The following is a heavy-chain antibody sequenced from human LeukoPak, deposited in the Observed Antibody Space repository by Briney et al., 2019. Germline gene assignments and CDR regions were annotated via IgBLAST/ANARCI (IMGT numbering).Heavy chain of an antibody. V-gene: IGHV3-7*01. J-gene: IGHJ5*02. CDR1: GFTFSNYW. CDR2: IKEDGSEK. D-gene: IGHD4/OR15-4a*01. CDR3: VRLRGAP. Sequence: GGSLRLSCATSGFTFSNYWMHWVRQAPGKGLEWVAQIKEDGSEKYYVDSVKGRFTISRDNAKNSLYLQLNSLRAEDGAVYYCVRLRGAPWGQGTLVTVSS.